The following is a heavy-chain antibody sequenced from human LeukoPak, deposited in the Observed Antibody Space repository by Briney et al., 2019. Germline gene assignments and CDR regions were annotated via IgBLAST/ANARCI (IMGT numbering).Heavy chain of an antibody. V-gene: IGHV3-11*01. J-gene: IGHJ5*02. CDR2: ISSSGSTI. CDR1: GFTFSDYY. CDR3: AKDTAAAPARWFDP. Sequence: GGSLRLSCAASGFTFSDYYMSWIRQAPGKGLEWVSYISSSGSTIYYADSVKGRFTISRDNAKNSLYLQMNSLRAEDTALYYCAKDTAAAPARWFDPWGQGTLVTVSS. D-gene: IGHD6-13*01.